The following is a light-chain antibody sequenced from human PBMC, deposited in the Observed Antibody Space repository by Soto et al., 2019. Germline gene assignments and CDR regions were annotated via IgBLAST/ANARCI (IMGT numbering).Light chain of an antibody. V-gene: IGKV1-33*01. J-gene: IGKJ1*01. CDR1: QGIRSS. Sequence: DIQMTQSPSSLSASVGDRVTITCQASQGIRSSLSWYQQKPGKAPKLLINDASNLETGVPSRFSGSGAGTDFTFTISSLQAEDIATYYCQQYDDPPRTFGQGTKVEIK. CDR3: QQYDDPPRT. CDR2: DAS.